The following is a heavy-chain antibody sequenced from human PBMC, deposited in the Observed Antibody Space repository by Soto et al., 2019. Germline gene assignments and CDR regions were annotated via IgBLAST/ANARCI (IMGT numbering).Heavy chain of an antibody. CDR1: GYTFTSYG. CDR3: ARVDYDFWSGFPPSFDD. V-gene: IGHV1-18*01. J-gene: IGHJ4*02. D-gene: IGHD3-3*01. Sequence: GASVKVSCKASGYTFTSYGISWVRQAPGQGLEWMGWISAYNGNTNYAQKLQGRVTMTTDTSTSTAYMELRSLRSDDTAVYYCARVDYDFWSGFPPSFDDWGQGTLVTVSS. CDR2: ISAYNGNT.